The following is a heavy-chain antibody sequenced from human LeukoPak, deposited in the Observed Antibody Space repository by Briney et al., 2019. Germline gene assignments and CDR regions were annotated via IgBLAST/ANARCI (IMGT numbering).Heavy chain of an antibody. V-gene: IGHV1-8*03. CDR2: MNPNSGNT. J-gene: IGHJ4*02. D-gene: IGHD3-22*01. CDR3: ASRPQYYYDSSGIDY. Sequence: ASVKVSCKASGYTFTSYDINWVRQATGQGLEWMGWMNPNSGNTGYAQKFQGRVTITRNTSISIAYMELSSLRSEDTAVYYCASRPQYYYDSSGIDYWGQGTLVTVSS. CDR1: GYTFTSYD.